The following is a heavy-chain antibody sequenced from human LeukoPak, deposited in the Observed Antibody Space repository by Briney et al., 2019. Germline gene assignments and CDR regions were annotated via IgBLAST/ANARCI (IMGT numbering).Heavy chain of an antibody. V-gene: IGHV3-30*19. D-gene: IGHD3-10*01. J-gene: IGHJ4*02. Sequence: QPGRSLRLSCAASGFIFSSYGMHWVRQAPGKGLEWVAAISYEDGSNKYYADSVKGRFTISRDNSKYTVYLEMNSLRVEDTAMYYCSKERPEEYYGSGSYFDYWGQGTLVTVSS. CDR2: ISYEDGSNK. CDR1: GFIFSSYG. CDR3: SKERPEEYYGSGSYFDY.